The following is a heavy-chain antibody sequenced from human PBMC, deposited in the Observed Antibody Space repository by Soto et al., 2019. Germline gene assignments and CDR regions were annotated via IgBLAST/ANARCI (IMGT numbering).Heavy chain of an antibody. D-gene: IGHD6-19*01. Sequence: TLSLTCTVSGGSISSGGYYWSWIRQHPGKGLEWIGYIYYSGSTYYNPSLKSRVTISVDTSKNQFSLKLSSVTAADTAVYYCARGESSGWSGENWFDPWGQGTLVTVSS. CDR2: IYYSGST. CDR3: ARGESSGWSGENWFDP. J-gene: IGHJ5*02. V-gene: IGHV4-31*03. CDR1: GGSISSGGYY.